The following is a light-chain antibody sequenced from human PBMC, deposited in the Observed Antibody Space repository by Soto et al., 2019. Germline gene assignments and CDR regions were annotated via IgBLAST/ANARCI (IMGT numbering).Light chain of an antibody. CDR2: AAS. J-gene: IGKJ5*01. CDR3: QQSYSTPRD. V-gene: IGKV1-39*01. Sequence: ILLTQSPSSLSASVGDRVTITCRASQGIDTSLAWYQQKPGEAPKLLIYAASNFQSGVPSRFSGSGSGTDFILTISSLQPEDFATYYCQQSYSTPRDFGQGTRLEIK. CDR1: QGIDTS.